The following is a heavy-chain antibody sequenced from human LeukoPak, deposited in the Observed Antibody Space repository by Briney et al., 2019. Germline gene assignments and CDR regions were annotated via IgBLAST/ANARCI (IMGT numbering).Heavy chain of an antibody. V-gene: IGHV3-23*01. Sequence: GGSLRLSCAASGFTFSTSAMSGVRQAPGKGLDWVSGISASGGSTYYADSVKGRFTISRDNSKNTLYLQINIRRAEDTAVYYCAKVGSADDYYFDYWGQGTLVTVSS. J-gene: IGHJ4*02. D-gene: IGHD3-3*01. CDR2: ISASGGST. CDR1: GFTFSTSA. CDR3: AKVGSADDYYFDY.